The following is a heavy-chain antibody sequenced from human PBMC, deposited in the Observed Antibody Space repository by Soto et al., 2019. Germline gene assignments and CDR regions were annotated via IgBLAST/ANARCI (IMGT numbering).Heavy chain of an antibody. CDR2: ISSDGSVA. CDR1: GFTFSYHA. CDR3: VRDNGSPGSPFDS. J-gene: IGHJ4*02. Sequence: QVQLVESGGGLGPPGRSRRLSCAVSGFTFSYHALHWVRRAPGEGLAWVALISSDGSVANYADSVKGRFTISRDNSRHTLYLQMNNLRSEDTAIYYCVRDNGSPGSPFDSWGLGTLVTVSS. D-gene: IGHD1-26*01. V-gene: IGHV3-30*03.